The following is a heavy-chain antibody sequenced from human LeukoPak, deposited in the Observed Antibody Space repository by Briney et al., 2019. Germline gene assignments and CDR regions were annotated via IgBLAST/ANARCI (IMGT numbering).Heavy chain of an antibody. CDR1: GFTFSSYA. CDR2: ISGSGGST. V-gene: IGHV3-23*01. CDR3: AKADLTLATVTTPFDY. J-gene: IGHJ4*02. D-gene: IGHD4-17*01. Sequence: GGSLRLSCAAPGFTFSSYAMSWVRQAPGKGLEWVSAISGSGGSTYYADSVKGRFTISRDNSKNTLYLQMNSLRAEDTAVYYCAKADLTLATVTTPFDYWGQGTLVTVSS.